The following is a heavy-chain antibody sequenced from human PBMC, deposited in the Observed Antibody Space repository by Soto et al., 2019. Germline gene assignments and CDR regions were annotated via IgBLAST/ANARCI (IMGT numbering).Heavy chain of an antibody. CDR2: ISGISGRT. J-gene: IGHJ6*02. CDR3: AKQRKYRAYYYPMDV. CDR1: GFTFSSYG. Sequence: LRLSCVASGFTFSSYGMSWVRQAPGKGLEWVAGISGISGRTDYADSVKGRFTISRDNSNNILYLQLNSLRAEDTAIYYCAKQRKYRAYYYPMDVWGQGATVTVSS. V-gene: IGHV3-23*01. D-gene: IGHD5-18*01.